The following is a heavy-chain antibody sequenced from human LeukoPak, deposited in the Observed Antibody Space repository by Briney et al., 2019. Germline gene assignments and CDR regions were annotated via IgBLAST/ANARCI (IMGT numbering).Heavy chain of an antibody. D-gene: IGHD2-15*01. Sequence: ASVTVSCKASGYTFTSYGISWVRQAPGQGLEWMGWISAYNGNTNYAQKLQGRVTMTTDTSTSTAYMELRSLRSDDTAVYYCARGLDCSGGSCYVFDPWGQGTLVTVPS. CDR1: GYTFTSYG. J-gene: IGHJ5*02. V-gene: IGHV1-18*01. CDR2: ISAYNGNT. CDR3: ARGLDCSGGSCYVFDP.